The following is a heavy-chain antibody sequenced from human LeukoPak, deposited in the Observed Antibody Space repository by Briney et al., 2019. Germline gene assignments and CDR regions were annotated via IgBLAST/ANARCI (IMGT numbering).Heavy chain of an antibody. V-gene: IGHV5-51*01. CDR3: ARLRVDEVADY. J-gene: IGHJ4*02. D-gene: IGHD5-12*01. Sequence: GESLKISCKGSGYSFTSYWIGWVRQMPGKGLAWMGIFYPGDSDTRYSPSFQGQVTISADKSISTAYLQWSSLKASDTAMCYCARLRVDEVADYWGQGTLVTVSS. CDR1: GYSFTSYW. CDR2: FYPGDSDT.